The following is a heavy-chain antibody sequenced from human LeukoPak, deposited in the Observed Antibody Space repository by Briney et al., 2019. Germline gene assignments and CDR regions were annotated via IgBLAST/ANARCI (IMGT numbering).Heavy chain of an antibody. J-gene: IGHJ4*02. D-gene: IGHD1-1*01. CDR1: GVSISSYY. V-gene: IGHV4-59*08. CDR3: ASGKRAPEIDY. Sequence: SETLSLTCTVSGVSISSYYYSWIRQPPGKGLEWIIYYSGSTNYNPSLKSRVTISVDTSKNQFSLKLSSVTAADTAVYYCASGKRAPEIDYWGQGTLVTVSS. CDR2: YYSGST.